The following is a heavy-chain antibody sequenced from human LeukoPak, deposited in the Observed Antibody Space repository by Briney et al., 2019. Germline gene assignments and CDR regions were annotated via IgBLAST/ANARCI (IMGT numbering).Heavy chain of an antibody. V-gene: IGHV4-34*01. CDR1: GGSFSGYY. Sequence: SETLSLTCAVYGGSFSGYYWSWIRQPPGKGLEWIGEINHSGSTNYNPSLKSRVTISVDTSKNQFSLKLSSVTAADTAVYYCARGGNYFDYWGQGTLVTVSS. CDR2: INHSGST. CDR3: ARGGNYFDY. J-gene: IGHJ4*02.